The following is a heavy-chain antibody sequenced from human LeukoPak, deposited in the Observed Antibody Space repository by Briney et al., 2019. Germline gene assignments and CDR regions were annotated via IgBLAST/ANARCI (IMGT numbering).Heavy chain of an antibody. Sequence: GGSLRLSCSASGFTFSSYAMHWVRQAPGKGLEYVPAISSNGGSTYYADSVKGRFTISRDNSKNTLYLQMSSLRAEDTAVYYCVLDHGDYGGFDYWGQGTLVTVSS. V-gene: IGHV3-64D*06. CDR1: GFTFSSYA. J-gene: IGHJ4*02. CDR2: ISSNGGST. CDR3: VLDHGDYGGFDY. D-gene: IGHD4-17*01.